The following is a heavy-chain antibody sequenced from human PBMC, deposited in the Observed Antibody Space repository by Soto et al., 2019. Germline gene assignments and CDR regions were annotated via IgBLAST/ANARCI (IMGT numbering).Heavy chain of an antibody. D-gene: IGHD3-10*01. CDR2: INTHNGNT. CDR1: GYTFTTYG. CDR3: TREGSAPYYYYGMDA. V-gene: IGHV1-18*01. J-gene: IGHJ6*02. Sequence: QVQLEQSAPEVKKPGASVKVSCKASGYTFTTYGISLVRQAPGQGLEWMGWINTHNGNTNYAQNFQGRVIMTADTSTSTAYMELRSLRSDDTAVYYCTREGSAPYYYYGMDAWGQGTTVTVSS.